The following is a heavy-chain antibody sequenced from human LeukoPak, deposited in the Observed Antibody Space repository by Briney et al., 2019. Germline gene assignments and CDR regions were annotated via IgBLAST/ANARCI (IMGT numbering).Heavy chain of an antibody. CDR1: GFTVSSNY. CDR2: IYSGGST. CDR3: ATDTTVTNYFDY. J-gene: IGHJ4*02. D-gene: IGHD4-17*01. V-gene: IGHV3-66*02. Sequence: PGGSLRLSCAASGFTVSSNYMSGVRQAPGKGLEGVSVIYSGGSTYYADSVKDRFTISRDNSKNTLYLQMNSLRAEDTAVYYCATDTTVTNYFDYWGQGTLVTVSS.